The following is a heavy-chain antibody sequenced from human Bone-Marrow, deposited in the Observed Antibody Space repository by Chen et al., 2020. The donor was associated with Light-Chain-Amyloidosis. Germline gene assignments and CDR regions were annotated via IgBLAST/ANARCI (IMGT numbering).Heavy chain of an antibody. D-gene: IGHD1-1*01. J-gene: IGHJ5*02. Sequence: QVQLQESGPGLVKPSQTLSLVCSVSGASISSADDYWTWVRQPQGKGLEWIGYMHNSGSATYNPSLRSRVAISLDTSKNQFSLSLTSVTAADSAMYFCVRETTSTPWFDPWGPGTLVTVYS. V-gene: IGHV4-30-4*01. CDR1: GASISSADDY. CDR2: MHNSGSA. CDR3: VRETTSTPWFDP.